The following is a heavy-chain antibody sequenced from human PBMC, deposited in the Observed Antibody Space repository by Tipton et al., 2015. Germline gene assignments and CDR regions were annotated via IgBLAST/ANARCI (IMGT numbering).Heavy chain of an antibody. CDR3: ARDKTFEAFDI. CDR1: GGSIGGGYY. J-gene: IGHJ3*02. D-gene: IGHD2/OR15-2a*01. V-gene: IGHV4-31*03. Sequence: TLSLTCTVSGGSIGGGYYWRWCRRYPRKRLEWIGFVYYSGDTNYNPSLTSRLTISVDTSRNQFSLHLKSVTAADTAVYYCARDKTFEAFDIWGQGTKVTVSS. CDR2: VYYSGDT.